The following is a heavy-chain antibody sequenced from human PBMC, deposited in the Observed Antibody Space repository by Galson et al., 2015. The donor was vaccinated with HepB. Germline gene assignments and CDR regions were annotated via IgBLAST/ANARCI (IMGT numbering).Heavy chain of an antibody. Sequence: SVKVSCKASGYTFTYNDINWVRQATGQRLEWMGLMNPRSGHTEYAQKFQGRVTMTSNTAIGTAYMELTSLRSEDTAVYYCARGHYGAWGQGTLVIVSS. CDR2: MNPRSGHT. J-gene: IGHJ5*02. V-gene: IGHV1-8*01. CDR1: GYTFTYND. CDR3: ARGHYGA. D-gene: IGHD3-10*01.